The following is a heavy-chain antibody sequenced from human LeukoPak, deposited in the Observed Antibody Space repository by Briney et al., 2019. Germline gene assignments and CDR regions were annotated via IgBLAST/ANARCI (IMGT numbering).Heavy chain of an antibody. CDR2: IYSGGST. J-gene: IGHJ4*02. CDR1: GFTVSSNY. CDR3: ARDLLVVAGTLGY. Sequence: PGGSLRLSCAASGFTVSSNYMTWVRQAPGKGLEWVSVIYSGGSTYYADSVKGRFTISRDNSKNTLYLQMNSLTAEDTAVYYCARDLLVVAGTLGYWGQGTLVTVSS. V-gene: IGHV3-66*01. D-gene: IGHD6-19*01.